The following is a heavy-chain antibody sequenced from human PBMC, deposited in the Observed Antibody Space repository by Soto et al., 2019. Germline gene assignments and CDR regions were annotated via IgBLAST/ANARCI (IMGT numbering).Heavy chain of an antibody. CDR2: ISPFLGTT. D-gene: IGHD3-10*01. V-gene: IGHV1-69*06. J-gene: IGHJ4*02. CDR1: GGILITSG. Sequence: QVPLVQSGAEVKMPGSSVKVSCKTSGGILITSGLSWVRQPPGQGLEWMGGISPFLGTTQHAQKFQGRVTITSEKTTTKVYLELSDLTFEDTATYYCAIEPAQRGASGRPLQPENFDSGGQGTLVTVSS. CDR3: AIEPAQRGASGRPLQPENFDS.